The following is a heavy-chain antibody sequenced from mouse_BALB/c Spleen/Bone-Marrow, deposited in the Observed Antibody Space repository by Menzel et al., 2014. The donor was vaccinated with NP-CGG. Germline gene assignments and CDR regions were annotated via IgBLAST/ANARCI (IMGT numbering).Heavy chain of an antibody. J-gene: IGHJ3*01. CDR2: ISSSGGST. Sequence: EVKLMESGGGLVKPGGSLKLSCAASGFAFSNYDMSWVRQTPEKRLEWVAYISSSGGSTYYQDTMKGKFTITRDNAKTTEYLHMSSLMYEDTVMYYCARLKGDWGRGFAYWGQGTLVTVSA. D-gene: IGHD4-1*01. V-gene: IGHV5-12-1*01. CDR3: ARLKGDWGRGFAY. CDR1: GFAFSNYD.